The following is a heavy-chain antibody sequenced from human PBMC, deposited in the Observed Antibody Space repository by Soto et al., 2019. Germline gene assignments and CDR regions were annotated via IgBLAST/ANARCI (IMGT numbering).Heavy chain of an antibody. D-gene: IGHD1-20*01. CDR1: GFAVSSSS. CDR3: ARDPPITSDYAMDV. V-gene: IGHV3-53*02. CDR2: TYTGGST. Sequence: EVQLVETGGDLIQSGGSLRLSCAASGFAVSSSSMMWVRQAPGKGLECISVTYTGGSTHYADSVKGRFTISRDDSSNTLYLQMNSLRAEDMAVYYCARDPPITSDYAMDVWGQGTTVLVSS. J-gene: IGHJ6*02.